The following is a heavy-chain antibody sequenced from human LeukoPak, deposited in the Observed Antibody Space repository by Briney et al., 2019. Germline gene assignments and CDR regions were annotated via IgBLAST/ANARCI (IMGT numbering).Heavy chain of an antibody. Sequence: PGRSLRLSCAASGFTFSSYAMHWVRQAPGKGLEWVAVISYDGSNKYYADSVKGRFTISRDNSKNTLYLQMNSLRAEDTAVYYCARPEGGYSYGYAAFDYWGQGTLVTVSS. D-gene: IGHD5-18*01. V-gene: IGHV3-30-3*01. J-gene: IGHJ4*02. CDR2: ISYDGSNK. CDR1: GFTFSSYA. CDR3: ARPEGGYSYGYAAFDY.